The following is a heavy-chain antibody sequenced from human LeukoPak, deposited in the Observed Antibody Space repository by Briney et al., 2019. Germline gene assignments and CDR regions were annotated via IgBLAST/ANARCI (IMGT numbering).Heavy chain of an antibody. D-gene: IGHD1-26*01. CDR3: AKDRWELLQAFDY. Sequence: GGSLRLSCAASGFTFSSYAMSWVRQAPGKGLEWVSAISGSGGSTYYADSVKGRFTTSRDNSKNTLYLQMNSLRAEDTAVYYCAKDRWELLQAFDYWGQGTLVTVSS. CDR1: GFTFSSYA. CDR2: ISGSGGST. J-gene: IGHJ4*02. V-gene: IGHV3-23*01.